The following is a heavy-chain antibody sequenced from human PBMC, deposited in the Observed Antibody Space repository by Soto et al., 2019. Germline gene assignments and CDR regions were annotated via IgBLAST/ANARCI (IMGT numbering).Heavy chain of an antibody. CDR2: ISGTSNYK. D-gene: IGHD1-26*01. Sequence: EEQMVESGGGLVKPGGSLRLSCSVSGFTFSSYTLHWVRQAPGKGLEWVSSISGTSNYKYYADPLKGRFAISRDNSKNTVYLQMNSLRVEDTAVYYCAQRFSSPVGDYYGLDVWGQGTTVTVSS. CDR1: GFTFSSYT. V-gene: IGHV3-21*06. J-gene: IGHJ6*02. CDR3: AQRFSSPVGDYYGLDV.